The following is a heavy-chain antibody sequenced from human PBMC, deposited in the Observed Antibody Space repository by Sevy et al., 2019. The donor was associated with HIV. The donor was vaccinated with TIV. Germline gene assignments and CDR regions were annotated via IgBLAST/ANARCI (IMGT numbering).Heavy chain of an antibody. Sequence: ASVKVSCKASGYTFTSYDINWVRQATGQGLEWMGWMNPNSGNTGYAQKFQGRVTMTRNTSISTAHMELSSLRSEDTAVYYCARVADCSSTSCYAYAFDIWGQGTMVTVSS. CDR1: GYTFTSYD. CDR3: ARVADCSSTSCYAYAFDI. D-gene: IGHD2-2*01. J-gene: IGHJ3*02. V-gene: IGHV1-8*01. CDR2: MNPNSGNT.